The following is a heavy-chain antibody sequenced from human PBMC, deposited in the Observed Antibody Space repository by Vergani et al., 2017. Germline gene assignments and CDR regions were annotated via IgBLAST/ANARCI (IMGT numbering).Heavy chain of an antibody. CDR1: GFTFSSFS. V-gene: IGHV3-21*02. D-gene: IGHD3-3*01. CDR2: ITSSSSYI. J-gene: IGHJ6*02. CDR3: ARGTAGAQNFNYYGMDV. Sequence: EVQLVESGGGLVKPGGSLRLSCAASGFTFSSFSMHWVRQAPGKGLEWVSSITSSSSYIYYAESVKGRFTISRDSAKSSLYLQMNSLRAEDTAVYYCARGTAGAQNFNYYGMDVWGQGTTVTVFS.